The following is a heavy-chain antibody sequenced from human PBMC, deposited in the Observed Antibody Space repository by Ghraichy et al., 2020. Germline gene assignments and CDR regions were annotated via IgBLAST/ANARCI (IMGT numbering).Heavy chain of an antibody. D-gene: IGHD1-26*01. J-gene: IGHJ4*02. CDR1: GGSFSGYY. CDR3: ARARRGSYDY. V-gene: IGHV4-34*01. CDR2: INHSGST. Sequence: SETLSLTCAVYGGSFSGYYWSWIRQPPGKGLEWIGEINHSGSTNYNPSLKSRVTISVDTSKNQFSLKLSSVTAADTAVYYCARARRGSYDYWGQGTLVTVSS.